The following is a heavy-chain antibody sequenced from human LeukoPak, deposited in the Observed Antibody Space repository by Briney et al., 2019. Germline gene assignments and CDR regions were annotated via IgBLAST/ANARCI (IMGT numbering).Heavy chain of an antibody. V-gene: IGHV3-30-3*01. CDR2: ISYDGSNK. CDR1: GFTFSSYA. D-gene: IGHD3-3*01. Sequence: GGSLRLSCAASGFTFSSYAMHWVRQAPGKGLEWVAVISYDGSNKYYADSVKGRFTISRDNPKNTLYLQMNSLRAEDTAVYYCARVVGDFWSGYYGYWGQGTLVTVSS. CDR3: ARVVGDFWSGYYGY. J-gene: IGHJ4*02.